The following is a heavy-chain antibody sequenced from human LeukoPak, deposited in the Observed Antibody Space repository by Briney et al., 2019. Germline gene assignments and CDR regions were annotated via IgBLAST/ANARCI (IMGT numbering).Heavy chain of an antibody. D-gene: IGHD6-13*01. V-gene: IGHV4-59*08. CDR3: ARHIAAAGYTYYYGMDV. CDR1: GGSISSYY. Sequence: SPSETLSLTCTVSGGSISSYYWSWIRQPPGKGLEWIGCIYYSGSTNYNPSLKSRVTISVDTSKNQFSLKLSSVTAADTAVYYCARHIAAAGYTYYYGMDVWGQGTTVTVSS. CDR2: IYYSGST. J-gene: IGHJ6*02.